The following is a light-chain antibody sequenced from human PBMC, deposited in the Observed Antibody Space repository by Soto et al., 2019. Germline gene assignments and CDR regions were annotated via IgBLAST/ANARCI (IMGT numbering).Light chain of an antibody. Sequence: QSALTQPASVSGSPGQSITISCTGTTSDIGGYYFVSWYQQDPGKAPKLMIYDVSNRPSGVSNRFSGFKSGNTASLTISGLQAEDEADYYCSSYRSSNTPFVFGTGTKLTVL. CDR2: DVS. V-gene: IGLV2-14*01. J-gene: IGLJ1*01. CDR3: SSYRSSNTPFV. CDR1: TSDIGGYYF.